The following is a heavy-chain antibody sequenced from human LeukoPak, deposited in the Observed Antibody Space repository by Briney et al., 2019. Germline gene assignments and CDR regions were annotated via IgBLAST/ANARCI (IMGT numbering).Heavy chain of an antibody. Sequence: ASVKVSCKASGYTLTGYYMHWVRQAPGQGLEWMGWIYPNSGATKYAQKFQGRVTMTRDTSISTAYMELSGLRSDDTAVYYCGALLSNGPFDYWGQGSLVTVSP. V-gene: IGHV1-2*02. CDR2: IYPNSGAT. J-gene: IGHJ4*02. CDR1: GYTLTGYY. CDR3: GALLSNGPFDY.